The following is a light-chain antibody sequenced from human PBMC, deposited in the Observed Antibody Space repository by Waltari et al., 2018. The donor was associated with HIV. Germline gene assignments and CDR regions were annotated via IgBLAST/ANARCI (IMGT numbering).Light chain of an antibody. V-gene: IGLV10-54*04. CDR3: SAWDSSLNGWV. J-gene: IGLJ3*02. Sequence: QAGLTQPPSMSTGLGQTATLTCSGDSNNAGYQGVDWVQHRQGHPPKLLSHRNNNRPSGISDRFSAFRSGDTAFLTISGLQSEDEADYFCSAWDSSLNGWVFGGGTQLTLL. CDR2: RNN. CDR1: SNNAGYQG.